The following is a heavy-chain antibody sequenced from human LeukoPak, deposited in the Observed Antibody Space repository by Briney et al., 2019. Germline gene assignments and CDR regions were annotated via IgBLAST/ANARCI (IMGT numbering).Heavy chain of an antibody. CDR1: GFTFSSYG. V-gene: IGHV3-23*01. J-gene: IGHJ5*02. Sequence: HPGGSLRLSCAASGFTFSSYGMSWVRQAPGKGLEWVSAISGSGGSTYYADSVKGRFTISRDNSKNTLYLQMNSLRAEDTAVYYCAREETQLLWFGVSWFDPWGQGTLVTVSS. CDR2: ISGSGGST. CDR3: AREETQLLWFGVSWFDP. D-gene: IGHD3-10*01.